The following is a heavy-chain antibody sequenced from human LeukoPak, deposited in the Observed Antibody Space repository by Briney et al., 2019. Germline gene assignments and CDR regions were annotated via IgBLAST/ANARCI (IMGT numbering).Heavy chain of an antibody. CDR2: IYYSGST. V-gene: IGHV4-59*12. CDR1: GGSISSYY. Sequence: PSETLSLTCTVSGGSISSYYWSWIRQPPGKGLEWIGYIYYSGSTNYNPSLKSRVTISVDTSKNQFSLKLSSVTAADTAVYYCARRISGWYPYYYYYYMDVWGKGTTVTISS. J-gene: IGHJ6*03. CDR3: ARRISGWYPYYYYYYMDV. D-gene: IGHD6-19*01.